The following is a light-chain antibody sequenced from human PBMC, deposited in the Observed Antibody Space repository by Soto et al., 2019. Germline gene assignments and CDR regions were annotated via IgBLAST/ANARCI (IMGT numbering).Light chain of an antibody. Sequence: EIVMTQSPGILSVSPGERSTLSCRASQTIDTHLAWYQQKPGQAPRLLIFGASSRATGVPARFSGSGSGTEFTLTISSLQSEDCAIYYCQQYHTWPITFGGGTKVDIK. CDR2: GAS. CDR1: QTIDTH. J-gene: IGKJ4*01. CDR3: QQYHTWPIT. V-gene: IGKV3-15*01.